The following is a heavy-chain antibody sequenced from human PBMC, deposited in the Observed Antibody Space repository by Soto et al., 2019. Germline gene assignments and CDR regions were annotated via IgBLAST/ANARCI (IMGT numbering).Heavy chain of an antibody. CDR3: EKDQGSSWYEIDY. CDR1: GFTFSNYA. CDR2: ISGSGGST. V-gene: IGHV3-23*01. J-gene: IGHJ4*02. Sequence: EVQLLESGGGLVQPGGSLRLSCAASGFTFSNYAVTWVRQAPGKGLEWVPTISGSGGSTYYADSVKGRFTISRDNSKNTRDLQMNSLRAEDTAVYYCEKDQGSSWYEIDYWGQGTLVTVSS. D-gene: IGHD6-13*01.